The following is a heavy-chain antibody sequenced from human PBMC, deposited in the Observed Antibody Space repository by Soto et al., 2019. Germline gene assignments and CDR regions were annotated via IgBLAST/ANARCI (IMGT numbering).Heavy chain of an antibody. Sequence: QVQLVQSGPEVKKPGASVKVSCKASGYTFVTYGISWVRQAPGQGLEWMGCISAYNGNTNYAQKLQGRVTMTTATSTRTAHMELRSLRADDTAIYYCARVGGALGDLDYWGQGTLVTVSS. CDR3: ARVGGALGDLDY. CDR2: ISAYNGNT. D-gene: IGHD3-16*01. CDR1: GYTFVTYG. V-gene: IGHV1-18*01. J-gene: IGHJ4*02.